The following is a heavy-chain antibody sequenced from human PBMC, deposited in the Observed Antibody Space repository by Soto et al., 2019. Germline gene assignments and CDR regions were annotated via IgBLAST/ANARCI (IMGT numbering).Heavy chain of an antibody. CDR2: INPSGGST. D-gene: IGHD2-15*01. V-gene: IGHV1-46*03. CDR3: ARDHGYCSGGTKCGFDY. Sequence: ASVKVSCKASGYTFTSYYMHWVRQAPGQGLEWMGIINPSGGSTSYAQKFQGRVTVTRDTSTSTVYMELSSLRSEDTAVYYCARDHGYCSGGTKCGFDYWGQGTLVTVSS. CDR1: GYTFTSYY. J-gene: IGHJ4*02.